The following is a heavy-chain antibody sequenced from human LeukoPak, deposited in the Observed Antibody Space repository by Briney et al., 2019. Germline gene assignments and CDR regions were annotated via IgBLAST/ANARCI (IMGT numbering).Heavy chain of an antibody. CDR1: GSTFSDAW. CDR3: TTATSY. J-gene: IGHJ4*02. V-gene: IGHV3-15*01. CDR2: IKSKTYGGTT. Sequence: PGGSLRLSCAASGSTFSDAWMSWVRQSPGKGLEWVGRIKSKTYGGTTDYAAPVKGRFTISRDDSKNTVYLQMNSLKTEDTAVYYCTTATSYWGQGSLVTVSS.